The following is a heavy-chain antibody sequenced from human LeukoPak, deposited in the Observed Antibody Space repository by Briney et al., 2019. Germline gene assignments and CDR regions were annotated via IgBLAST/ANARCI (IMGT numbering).Heavy chain of an antibody. V-gene: IGHV4-39*01. D-gene: IGHD3-10*01. CDR2: IYYSGST. J-gene: IGHJ4*02. Sequence: SETLSLTCTVSGGSLSSSSCYWGWIRQPPGKGLEWIGSIYYSGSTYYNPSLKSRVTISVDTSKNQFSLKLSSVTAADTAVYYCARHDGLLWFGELSLFDYWGQGTLVTVSS. CDR1: GGSLSSSSCY. CDR3: ARHDGLLWFGELSLFDY.